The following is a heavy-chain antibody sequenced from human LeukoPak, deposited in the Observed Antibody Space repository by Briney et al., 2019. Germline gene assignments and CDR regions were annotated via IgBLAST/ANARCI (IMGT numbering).Heavy chain of an antibody. J-gene: IGHJ5*02. CDR2: INHSGST. CDR1: GGSFSGYY. D-gene: IGHD4-17*01. V-gene: IGHV4-34*01. CDR3: ACDYGDYTAFDP. Sequence: TSETLSLTCAVYGGSFSGYYWSWIRQPPGKGLEWIGEINHSGSTNYNPSLKSRVTISVDTSKNQFSLKLSSVTAADTAVYYCACDYGDYTAFDPWSQGTLVTVSS.